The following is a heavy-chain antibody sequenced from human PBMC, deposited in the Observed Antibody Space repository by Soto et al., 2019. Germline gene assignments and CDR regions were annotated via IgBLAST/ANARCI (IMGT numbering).Heavy chain of an antibody. CDR2: FNPDNQNT. CDR1: GYRFTTYG. J-gene: IGHJ4*02. Sequence: ASVKVSCKVSGYRFTTYGINWVRQAPGQGLEWVGWFNPDNQNTNYAQKFQDRVSLTTDSSTNTAYMELRDLRSDDTAVYYCARVRFGDRFDFWGQGSMVTVYS. CDR3: ARVRFGDRFDF. D-gene: IGHD3-16*01. V-gene: IGHV1-18*01.